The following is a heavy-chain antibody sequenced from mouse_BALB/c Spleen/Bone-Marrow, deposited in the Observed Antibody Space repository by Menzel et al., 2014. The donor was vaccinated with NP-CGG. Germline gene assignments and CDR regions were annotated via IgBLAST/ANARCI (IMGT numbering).Heavy chain of an antibody. CDR3: ARLEGNYGSTFAY. CDR2: IHPSDTET. D-gene: IGHD1-1*01. Sequence: VQLQQSGAELVRPGASVKLSCKASGYSFTSYWMNWVKQRPGQGLEWIGMIHPSDTETRLNQRFKDKATLTVDKSSSTAYMQLSSPASEDSAVYYCARLEGNYGSTFAYWGQGTLVTVSA. V-gene: IGHV1-61*01. CDR1: GYSFTSYW. J-gene: IGHJ3*01.